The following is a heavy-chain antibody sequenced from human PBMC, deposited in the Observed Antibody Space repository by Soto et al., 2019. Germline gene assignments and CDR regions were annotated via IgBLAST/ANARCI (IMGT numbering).Heavy chain of an antibody. CDR3: SYWVGYSYGYPNYFDY. V-gene: IGHV3-66*01. D-gene: IGHD5-18*01. CDR2: IYSGGST. J-gene: IGHJ4*02. Sequence: EVQLVESGGGLVQPGGSLRLSCAASGFTVSSNYMSWVRQAPGKGLEWVSVIYSGGSTYYADSVKGRFTISRDNSKNTLYLQMNSLRAEDTAVYYCSYWVGYSYGYPNYFDYWGQGTLVTVSS. CDR1: GFTVSSNY.